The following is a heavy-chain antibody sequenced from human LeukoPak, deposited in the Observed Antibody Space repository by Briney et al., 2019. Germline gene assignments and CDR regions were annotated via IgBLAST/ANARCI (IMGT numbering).Heavy chain of an antibody. V-gene: IGHV3-74*01. D-gene: IGHD6-6*01. CDR1: GFTFSSYW. J-gene: IGHJ5*02. CDR3: ARGEYTSSSTANWFDP. CDR2: INSDGSSS. Sequence: GGSLRLSCAASGFTFSSYWMHWVRQAPGKGLVLVSRINSDGSSSTYADSVKGRYTISRDNAKNTLYLQMNSPRAEDTAVYYCARGEYTSSSTANWFDPWGQGTLVTVSS.